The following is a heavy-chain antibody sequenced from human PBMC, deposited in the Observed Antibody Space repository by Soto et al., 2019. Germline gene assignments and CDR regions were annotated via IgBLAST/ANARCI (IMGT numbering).Heavy chain of an antibody. D-gene: IGHD1-7*01. CDR2: ISYDGSNK. Sequence: PGGSLRLSCAASGFTFSSYAMHWVRQAPGKGLEWVAVISYDGSNKYYADSVKGRFTISRDNSKNTLYLQMNSLRAEDTAVYYCARGQYNWNYVSFDYWGQGTLVTVSS. CDR3: ARGQYNWNYVSFDY. CDR1: GFTFSSYA. J-gene: IGHJ4*02. V-gene: IGHV3-30-3*01.